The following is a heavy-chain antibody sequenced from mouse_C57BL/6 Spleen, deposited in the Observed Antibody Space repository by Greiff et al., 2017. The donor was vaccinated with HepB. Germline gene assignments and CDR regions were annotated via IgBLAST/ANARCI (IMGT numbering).Heavy chain of an antibody. D-gene: IGHD3-2*02. Sequence: QVQLQQPGAELVKPGASVKLSCKASGYTFTSYWMHWVKQRPGQGLEWIGMIHPNSGSTNYNEKFKSKATLTVDKSSSTAYMQLSSLTSEDSAVYYCARFDSSGYPDDWGQGTTLTVSS. CDR1: GYTFTSYW. CDR2: IHPNSGST. V-gene: IGHV1-64*01. J-gene: IGHJ2*01. CDR3: ARFDSSGYPDD.